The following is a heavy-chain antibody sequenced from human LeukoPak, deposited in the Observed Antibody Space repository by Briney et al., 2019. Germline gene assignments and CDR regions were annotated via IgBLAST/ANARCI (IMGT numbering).Heavy chain of an antibody. CDR1: GYSISSGYY. V-gene: IGHV4-38-2*02. CDR3: ARRSRLSVAGTRWFDP. J-gene: IGHJ5*02. Sequence: SETLSLTCTVSGYSISSGYYWDWIRQPPGKGLEWIGTLSHSGSSYYNPSLKSRVTISVDTSKNQFSLKLSSVTAADTAVYYCARRSRLSVAGTRWFDPWGQGALVTVSS. D-gene: IGHD6-19*01. CDR2: LSHSGSS.